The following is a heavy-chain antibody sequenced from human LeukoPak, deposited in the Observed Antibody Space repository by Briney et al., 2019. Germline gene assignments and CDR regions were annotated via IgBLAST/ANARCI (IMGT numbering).Heavy chain of an antibody. CDR1: GGSISGYY. Sequence: PSETLSLTCTVSGGSISGYYWSWIRQPPGKGLEWIGEINHSGSTNYNPSLKSRVTISVDTSKNQFSLKLSSVTAADTAVYYCAREGMEWELLLRAFDIWGQGTMVTVSS. D-gene: IGHD1-26*01. CDR3: AREGMEWELLLRAFDI. J-gene: IGHJ3*02. V-gene: IGHV4-34*01. CDR2: INHSGST.